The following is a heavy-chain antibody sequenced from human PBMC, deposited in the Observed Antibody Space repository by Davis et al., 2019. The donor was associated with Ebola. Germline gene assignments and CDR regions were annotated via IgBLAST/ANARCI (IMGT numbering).Heavy chain of an antibody. D-gene: IGHD1-26*01. CDR1: GGSISTYY. Sequence: SETLSLTCTVSGGSISTYYWAWIRQPPGKGLEWIGSIYYTGSTSYNPSLKSRVTISVDMSKNQFSLKLSSLTAADTAVYYCSRVIVGDPIDYWGQGTLVTVSS. CDR3: SRVIVGDPIDY. V-gene: IGHV4-39*01. CDR2: IYYTGST. J-gene: IGHJ4*02.